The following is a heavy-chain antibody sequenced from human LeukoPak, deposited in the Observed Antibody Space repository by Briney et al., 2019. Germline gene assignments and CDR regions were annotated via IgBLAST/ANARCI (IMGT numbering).Heavy chain of an antibody. CDR1: GGSISSYY. CDR2: IYYSGST. Sequence: SETLSLTCTVSGGSISSYYWSWIRQPPGKGLEWIGYIYYSGSTNYNPSLKSRVTISVDTSKNQFSLKLSSVTAADTAVYYCARSADYGDYFDYWGQGTLVTVSS. V-gene: IGHV4-59*01. CDR3: ARSADYGDYFDY. J-gene: IGHJ4*02. D-gene: IGHD4-17*01.